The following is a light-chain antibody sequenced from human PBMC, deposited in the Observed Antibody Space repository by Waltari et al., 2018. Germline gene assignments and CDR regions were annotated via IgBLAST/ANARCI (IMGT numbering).Light chain of an antibody. J-gene: IGLJ1*01. CDR2: DVN. CDR3: SSYTTGSTRYV. Sequence: QSALTQPASVSGSPGQSITLSCTGTSSDIGAYNFVSWYQKHPGNAPKVMLYDVNKRPSGVSSRFSGSKSGNTASLTISGLQAEDEADYYCSSYTTGSTRYVFGSGTKVTVL. CDR1: SSDIGAYNF. V-gene: IGLV2-14*03.